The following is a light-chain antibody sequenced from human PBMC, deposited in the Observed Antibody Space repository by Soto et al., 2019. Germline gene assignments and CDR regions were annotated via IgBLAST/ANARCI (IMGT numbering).Light chain of an antibody. CDR1: QGISTF. CDR3: QQLHSYPLT. Sequence: IQLTQSPSSLSASIGDRVTITCRAGQGISTFLAWYQQTPRKAPKLLIYAASTLQSGVPSRFSGSGSGTDSTLTISSLQPEDFATYYCQQLHSYPLTFGGGTKVEIK. J-gene: IGKJ4*01. CDR2: AAS. V-gene: IGKV1-9*01.